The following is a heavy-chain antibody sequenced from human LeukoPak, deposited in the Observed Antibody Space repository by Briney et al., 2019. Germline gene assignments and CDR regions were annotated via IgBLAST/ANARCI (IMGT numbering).Heavy chain of an antibody. CDR1: GFTFSSYW. Sequence: GGSLRLSCAASGFTFSSYWMHWVHQVPGKGLVCVSRIDSDGCRTTYADCVKGRFTIYTDNAMYTLYLQMNSLRAEDTAVYYCARGLYSRSSYTKGYWGQGTLVTVSS. CDR2: IDSDGCRT. J-gene: IGHJ4*02. D-gene: IGHD1-26*01. CDR3: ARGLYSRSSYTKGY. V-gene: IGHV3-74*01.